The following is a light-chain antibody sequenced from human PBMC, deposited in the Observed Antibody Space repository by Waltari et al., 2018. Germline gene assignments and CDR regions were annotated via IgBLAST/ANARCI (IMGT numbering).Light chain of an antibody. Sequence: EIVLTQSPGTLSLSPGERANLSCRASQTVGSTYLAWYQQKPGQAPRLLIYAASVRASGIRERFRGSGAGTEGTRNITRLEPEDVAVYYCQQYGSSPRTFGQGTKVEIK. CDR1: QTVGSTY. V-gene: IGKV3-20*01. CDR3: QQYGSSPRT. J-gene: IGKJ2*01. CDR2: AAS.